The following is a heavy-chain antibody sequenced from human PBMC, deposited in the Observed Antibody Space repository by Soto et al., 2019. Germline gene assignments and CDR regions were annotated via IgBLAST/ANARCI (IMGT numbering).Heavy chain of an antibody. V-gene: IGHV1-18*01. J-gene: IGHJ4*02. D-gene: IGHD3-16*01. CDR3: ASGGTPIAY. Sequence: QVQLVQSGAEVKKPGASVKVSCKASGYTFTNFGISWVRQAPGQGLEWMGWISAYNGNTNYAHNFQGRVTTTTDTSTSPAYMELRRLRSDDTAVYYCASGGTPIAYWGQGTLVTVSS. CDR1: GYTFTNFG. CDR2: ISAYNGNT.